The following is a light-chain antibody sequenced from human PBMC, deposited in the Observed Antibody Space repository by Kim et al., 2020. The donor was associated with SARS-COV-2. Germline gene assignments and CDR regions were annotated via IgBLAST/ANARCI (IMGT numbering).Light chain of an antibody. V-gene: IGKV1-12*01. CDR2: AAS. Sequence: DIQMTQSPSSVSASVGDRVTITCRASQGIVTWLAWYQQKPGKAPNLLIYAASTLQTGVPSRFSGSGSGTIFTLTISSLQPDDFATYYCQQADSFPWTFGQGTKLEI. CDR1: QGIVTW. J-gene: IGKJ1*01. CDR3: QQADSFPWT.